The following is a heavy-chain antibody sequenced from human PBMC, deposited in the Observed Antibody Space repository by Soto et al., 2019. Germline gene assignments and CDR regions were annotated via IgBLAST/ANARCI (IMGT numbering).Heavy chain of an antibody. CDR2: IYYSGST. CDR1: VGSIISYY. V-gene: IGHV4-59*01. CDR3: ARVGSSSSLEYYFDY. J-gene: IGHJ4*02. D-gene: IGHD2-2*01. Sequence: SETLSLTCTVSVGSIISYYWSWIRQPPGKGLEWIGYIYYSGSTNYNPSLKSRVTISVDTSKNQFSLKLSSVTAADTAVYYCARVGSSSSLEYYFDYWGQGTLVTVSS.